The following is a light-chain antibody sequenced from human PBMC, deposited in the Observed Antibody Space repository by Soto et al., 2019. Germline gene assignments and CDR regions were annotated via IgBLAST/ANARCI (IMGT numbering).Light chain of an antibody. CDR2: GAS. CDR1: QSVTSNY. V-gene: IGKV3-20*01. Sequence: EIVLTQSPGTLSLSPGERATLSCRASQSVTSNYLAWYQQKPGQAPRLLIHGASNRATGIPDRFSGSGSETDFTLTISRLEPEDFAVYYCQQYSRSPRTFGQGTKVDIK. CDR3: QQYSRSPRT. J-gene: IGKJ1*01.